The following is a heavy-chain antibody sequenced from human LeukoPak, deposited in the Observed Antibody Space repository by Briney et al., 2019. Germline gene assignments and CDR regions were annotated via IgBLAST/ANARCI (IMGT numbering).Heavy chain of an antibody. CDR1: GGSFSGYY. J-gene: IGHJ6*04. CDR3: ARVSGIGYCSGGSCLFSV. D-gene: IGHD2-15*01. CDR2: IYTSGST. Sequence: SETLSLTCAVYGGSFSGYYWSWLRQPAGKGLEWIGRIYTSGSTNYNPSLKSRVTMSVDTSKNQFSLKLSSVTAADTAVYYCARVSGIGYCSGGSCLFSVWGKGTTVTVSS. V-gene: IGHV4-59*10.